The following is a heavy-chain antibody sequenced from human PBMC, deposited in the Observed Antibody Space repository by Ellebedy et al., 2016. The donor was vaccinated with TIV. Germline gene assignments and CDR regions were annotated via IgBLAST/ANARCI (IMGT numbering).Heavy chain of an antibody. D-gene: IGHD1-7*01. V-gene: IGHV4-39*01. CDR2: VYYSGST. J-gene: IGHJ4*02. Sequence: WVRQAPGKGLEWIGTVYYSGSTYYNPSLKSRVTISVDTSKNQFSLKLSSVTAADTAVYYCGSQYNWNYPGWGQGTLVTVSS. CDR3: GSQYNWNYPG.